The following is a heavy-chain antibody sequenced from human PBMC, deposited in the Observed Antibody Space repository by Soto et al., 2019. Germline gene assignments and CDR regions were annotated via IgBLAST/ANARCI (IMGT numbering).Heavy chain of an antibody. CDR1: GYSFTSYW. V-gene: IGHV5-10-1*01. CDR2: IDPSGSYT. CDR3: ARRSIASGGMDV. Sequence: GESLKISCKGSGYSFTSYWINWVRQVPGKGLEWMGRIDPSGSYTNYSPSFQGHVTISADKSISTAYLQCSSLKASDTAIYYCARRSIASGGMDVWGQGTTGTVSS. J-gene: IGHJ6*02.